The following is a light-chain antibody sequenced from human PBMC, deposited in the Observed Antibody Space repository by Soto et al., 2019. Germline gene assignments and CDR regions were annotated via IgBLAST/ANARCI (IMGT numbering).Light chain of an antibody. Sequence: EVVLTQSPGTLLLSREERATLSCRASQSVRTSDVTWYQHQPGQAPRLLIYGAFNRATDIPDRFSGSGSGTDFTLTISRLEAEDFALYYSQHCGNSRYTFGQGTRLEIK. V-gene: IGKV3-20*01. CDR1: QSVRTSD. CDR3: QHCGNSRYT. CDR2: GAF. J-gene: IGKJ2*01.